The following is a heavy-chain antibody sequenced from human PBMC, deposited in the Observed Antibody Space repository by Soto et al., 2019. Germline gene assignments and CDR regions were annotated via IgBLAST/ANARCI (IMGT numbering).Heavy chain of an antibody. J-gene: IGHJ6*02. Sequence: ASVKLSCTDSGYTFTSYAMHCVRQAPRQRLEWMGWINAGNGNTKYSQMFQGRVTITRDTSASTAYMELSSLRSEDTAVYYCASSYYYDSSGYSSLYYYYGMDVWGQGTTVTVSS. V-gene: IGHV1-3*01. CDR3: ASSYYYDSSGYSSLYYYYGMDV. CDR2: INAGNGNT. D-gene: IGHD3-22*01. CDR1: GYTFTSYA.